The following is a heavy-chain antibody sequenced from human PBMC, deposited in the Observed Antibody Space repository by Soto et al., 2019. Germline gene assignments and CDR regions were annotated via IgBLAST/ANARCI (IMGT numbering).Heavy chain of an antibody. Sequence: QVQLVQSGAEVKKPGSSVKVSCKASGGTFSSYTISWVRQAPGQGLEWMGRIIPILGIANYAQKFQGRVTITADKSTSTANIELSSLRTEVTAVYYCAKDLFYNNNFDYWGQGTLITVSS. V-gene: IGHV1-69*08. CDR2: IIPILGIA. J-gene: IGHJ4*02. D-gene: IGHD4-4*01. CDR1: GGTFSSYT. CDR3: AKDLFYNNNFDY.